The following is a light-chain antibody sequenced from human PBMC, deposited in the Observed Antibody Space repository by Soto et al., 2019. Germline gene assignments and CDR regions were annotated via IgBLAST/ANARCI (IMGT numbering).Light chain of an antibody. V-gene: IGKV3-11*01. J-gene: IGKJ1*01. CDR1: QSVNRY. Sequence: EIVLTQSPATLSLSPWERATLSCWASQSVNRYLVWYQQKPGQAPRLLIYDVSNRATGIPARFSGSGSGTDFTLTISSLEPEDFAVYYCQQYNNWPRTFGQGTKVDIK. CDR3: QQYNNWPRT. CDR2: DVS.